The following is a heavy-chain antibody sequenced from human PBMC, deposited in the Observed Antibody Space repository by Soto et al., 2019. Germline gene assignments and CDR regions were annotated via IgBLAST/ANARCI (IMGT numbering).Heavy chain of an antibody. D-gene: IGHD1-20*01. CDR2: NYHSGST. V-gene: IGHV4-4*02. CDR1: GGSISSSNW. J-gene: IGHJ6*02. Sequence: SETLSLTCAVSGGSISSSNWWSWVRQPPGKGLERIWENYHSGSTNYNPSLKSRVTISVDKSKNQFSLKLNSVTAADTAVYYCARRGVYGYYYGMDVWGQGTTVTVSS. CDR3: ARRGVYGYYYGMDV.